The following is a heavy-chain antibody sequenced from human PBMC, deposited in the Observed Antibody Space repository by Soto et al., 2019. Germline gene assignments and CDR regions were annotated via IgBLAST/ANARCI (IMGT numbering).Heavy chain of an antibody. J-gene: IGHJ3*02. V-gene: IGHV4-59*08. Sequence: PSETLALTCTVSGGSISRYYWWWIRQPPGKGLEWIGYIYYSGSTNYNPSLKSRVTISVDTSKNQFSLKLSSVTAADTAVYYCARLFYSSRGHIDAFDIWSQGTMVTVSS. CDR1: GGSISRYY. CDR3: ARLFYSSRGHIDAFDI. CDR2: IYYSGST. D-gene: IGHD6-13*01.